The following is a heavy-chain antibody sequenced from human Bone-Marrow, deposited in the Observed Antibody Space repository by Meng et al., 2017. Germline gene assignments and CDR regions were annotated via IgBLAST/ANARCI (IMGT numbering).Heavy chain of an antibody. D-gene: IGHD1-26*01. CDR2: IKSKTDGGKV. J-gene: IGHJ4*02. V-gene: IGHV3-15*01. CDR1: GFSFTKTW. CDR3: TTEASGNYGTDY. Sequence: GGSLRLSCAASGFSFTKTWMTWVRQAPGKGLEWVGCIKSKTDGGKVDYAAPVKGRFSISRDDSKTTLYLQMNSLVTEDTAVYYCTTEASGNYGTDYWGQGTLVTVSS.